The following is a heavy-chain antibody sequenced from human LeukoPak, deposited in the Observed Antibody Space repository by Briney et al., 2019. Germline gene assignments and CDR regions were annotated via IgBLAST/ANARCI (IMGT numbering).Heavy chain of an antibody. CDR1: GFTFDDYA. CDR3: AKDIYCSGGSCYSYMDV. CDR2: ISWNSGSI. J-gene: IGHJ6*03. V-gene: IGHV3-9*01. D-gene: IGHD2-15*01. Sequence: GGSLRLSCAASGFTFDDYAMHWVRQAPGKGLEWVSGISWNSGSIGYADSVKGRFTISRDNAKNSLYLQINSLRAEDTALYYCAKDIYCSGGSCYSYMDVWGKGTTVTVSS.